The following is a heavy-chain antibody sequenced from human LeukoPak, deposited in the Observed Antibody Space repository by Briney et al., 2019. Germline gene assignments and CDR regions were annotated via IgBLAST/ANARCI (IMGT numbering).Heavy chain of an antibody. V-gene: IGHV3-33*01. D-gene: IGHD4-23*01. CDR1: GFTFSSYG. CDR2: IWYDGSNK. CDR3: AREYPGTVVTLYYYGMDV. Sequence: PGRSLRLSCAASGFTFSSYGIHWVRQAPGKGLEWVAVIWYDGSNKYYADSVKGRFTISRDNSKNTLYLQMNSLRAEDTAVYYCAREYPGTVVTLYYYGMDVWGQGTTVTVSS. J-gene: IGHJ6*01.